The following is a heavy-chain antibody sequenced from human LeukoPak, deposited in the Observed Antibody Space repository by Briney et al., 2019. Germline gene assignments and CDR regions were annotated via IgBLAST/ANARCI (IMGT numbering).Heavy chain of an antibody. CDR3: ARRDGYNWALDY. D-gene: IGHD5-24*01. CDR2: IYHSGST. Sequence: SENLSLTCAVSGGSISSGGYSWSWIRQPPGKGLEWIGYIYHSGSTNYNPSLKSRVTISVDTSKNQFSLKLSSVTAADTAVYYCARRDGYNWALDYWGQGTLVTVSS. V-gene: IGHV4-30-2*01. J-gene: IGHJ4*02. CDR1: GGSISSGGYS.